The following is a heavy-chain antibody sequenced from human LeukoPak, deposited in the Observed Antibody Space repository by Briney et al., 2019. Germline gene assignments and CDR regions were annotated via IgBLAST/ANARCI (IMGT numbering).Heavy chain of an antibody. CDR3: ARGVSRDSGLDAFDI. V-gene: IGHV4-34*01. CDR1: GGSFSGYY. CDR2: INHSGST. J-gene: IGHJ3*02. Sequence: SETLSLTCAVYGGSFSGYYWSWLRQPPGKGLEWIGEINHSGSTNYNPSLKSRVTISVDTSKNQFSLKLSSVTAADTAVYYCARGVSRDSGLDAFDIWGQGTMVTVSS. D-gene: IGHD6-19*01.